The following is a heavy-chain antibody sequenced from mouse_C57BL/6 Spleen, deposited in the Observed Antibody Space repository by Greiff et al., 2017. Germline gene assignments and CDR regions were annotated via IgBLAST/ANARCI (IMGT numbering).Heavy chain of an antibody. CDR1: GFSLSTSGMG. D-gene: IGHD2-4*01. J-gene: IGHJ3*01. CDR2: IYWGDDK. V-gene: IGHV8-12*01. CDR3: ARRAHGDYGVRFAY. Sequence: QVTLKESGPGILQSSQTLSLTCSFSGFSLSTSGMGVSWLRQPSGMGLVWLAHIYWGDDKRYNPSLKSRPTISKDTSRNQVILKITSVDTADTATYYCARRAHGDYGVRFAYWGQGTLVTVSA.